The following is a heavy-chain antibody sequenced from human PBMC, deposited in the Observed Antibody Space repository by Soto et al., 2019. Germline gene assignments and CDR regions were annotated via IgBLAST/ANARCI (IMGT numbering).Heavy chain of an antibody. J-gene: IGHJ4*02. CDR2: IWYDGSNK. CDR1: GFTFSSYG. CDR3: ARERRDYGDYLPGAATEPYYFDY. Sequence: GESLKISCAASGFTFSSYGMHWVRQAPGKGLEWVAVIWYDGSNKYYADSVKGRFTISRDNSKNTLYLQMNSLRAEDTAVYYCARERRDYGDYLPGAATEPYYFDYWGQGTLVTVSS. V-gene: IGHV3-33*01. D-gene: IGHD4-17*01.